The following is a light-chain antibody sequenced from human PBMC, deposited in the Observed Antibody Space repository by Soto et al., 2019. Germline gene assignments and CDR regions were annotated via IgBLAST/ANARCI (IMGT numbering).Light chain of an antibody. J-gene: IGKJ5*01. V-gene: IGKV3-11*01. CDR3: QQRNNWPPEIT. CDR2: DAS. Sequence: ETVLTQSPATLSLSPGERATLSCRASQSVSSSLAWYQQKPGQAPRLLIYDASKRATGIPARFSGSGSGTDCTLTTSSLEPEDFAVYYCQQRNNWPPEITFGQGTRLEIK. CDR1: QSVSSS.